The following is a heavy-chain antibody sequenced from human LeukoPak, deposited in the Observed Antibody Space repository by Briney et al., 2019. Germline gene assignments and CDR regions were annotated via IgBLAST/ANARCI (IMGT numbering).Heavy chain of an antibody. CDR3: AKDTGYYYDSSNYWV. CDR2: ISGSGGST. J-gene: IGHJ4*02. Sequence: GGSLRLSCAASGFTFSSYAMSWVRQAPGKGLEWVSAISGSGGSTYYADSVKGRFTISRDNAKNSLYLQMNSLRAEDTALYYCAKDTGYYYDSSNYWVWGQGTLVTVSS. CDR1: GFTFSSYA. D-gene: IGHD3-22*01. V-gene: IGHV3-23*01.